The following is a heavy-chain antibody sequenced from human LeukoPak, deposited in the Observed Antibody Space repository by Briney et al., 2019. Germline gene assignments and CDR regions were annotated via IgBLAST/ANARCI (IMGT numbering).Heavy chain of an antibody. Sequence: GGSLRPSCAASGFTFSSYSMNWVRQAPGKGLEWVSSISSSSYIYYADSVKGRFTISRDNAKNSLYLQMNSLRAEDTAVYYCARGPLGYCSSTSCYLAYWGQGTLVTVST. J-gene: IGHJ4*02. CDR1: GFTFSSYS. V-gene: IGHV3-21*01. CDR2: ISSSSYI. D-gene: IGHD2-2*01. CDR3: ARGPLGYCSSTSCYLAY.